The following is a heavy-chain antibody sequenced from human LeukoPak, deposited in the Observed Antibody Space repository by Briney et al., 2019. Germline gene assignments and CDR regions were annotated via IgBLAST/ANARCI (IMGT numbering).Heavy chain of an antibody. J-gene: IGHJ5*02. V-gene: IGHV1-18*01. CDR2: ISAYNGNT. CDR3: ARDQWFGESLGWFDP. CDR1: GYTFTSYG. D-gene: IGHD3-10*01. Sequence: GASVKVSCKASGYTFTSYGISWVRQAPGQGLEWMGWISAYNGNTNYAQKLQGRVTRTTDTSTSTAYMELRSLRSDDTAVYYCARDQWFGESLGWFDPWGQGTLVTVSS.